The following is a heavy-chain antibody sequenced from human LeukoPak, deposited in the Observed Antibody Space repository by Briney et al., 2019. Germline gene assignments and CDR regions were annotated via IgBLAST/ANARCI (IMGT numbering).Heavy chain of an antibody. CDR1: GFTFSSYG. V-gene: IGHV3-30*18. J-gene: IGHJ4*02. Sequence: GRSLRLSCAASGFTFSSYGMHWVRQAPGKGPEWVAVISYDGSNKYYADSVKGRFTISRDNSKNTLYLQMNSLRAEDTAVYYCAKVLITTGTTNDYWGQGTLVTVSS. D-gene: IGHD1-1*01. CDR3: AKVLITTGTTNDY. CDR2: ISYDGSNK.